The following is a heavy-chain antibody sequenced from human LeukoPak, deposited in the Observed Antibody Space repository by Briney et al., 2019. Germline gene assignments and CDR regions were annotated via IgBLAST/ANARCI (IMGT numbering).Heavy chain of an antibody. D-gene: IGHD3-10*01. V-gene: IGHV3-7*01. CDR1: GGSISSSNW. J-gene: IGHJ4*02. CDR3: AREAVNRGPAGVPLDC. CDR2: IKQDGAQK. Sequence: SSGTLSLTCTVSGGSISSSNWWSWVRQPPGKGLEWVATIKQDGAQKYYVDSVKGRFTISRDDAKNSLYLQMSSLRADDTAVYYCAREAVNRGPAGVPLDCWGQGTLVTVSS.